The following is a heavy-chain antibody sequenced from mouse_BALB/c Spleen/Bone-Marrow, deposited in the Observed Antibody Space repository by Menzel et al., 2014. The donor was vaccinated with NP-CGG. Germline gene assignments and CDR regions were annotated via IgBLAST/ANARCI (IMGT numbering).Heavy chain of an antibody. CDR3: VSYYYGNYFDY. V-gene: IGHV14-3*02. Sequence: VQLQQSGAELVKPGASVKLSCTASGFNIKDTYMHWVKQRPEQGLEWIGRIDPANGNTKYDPKFQGKATITPDTSSNPAYLQLSSLTSEDTAVYYCVSYYYGNYFDYWGQGTTLTVSS. J-gene: IGHJ2*01. CDR2: IDPANGNT. CDR1: GFNIKDTY. D-gene: IGHD1-1*01.